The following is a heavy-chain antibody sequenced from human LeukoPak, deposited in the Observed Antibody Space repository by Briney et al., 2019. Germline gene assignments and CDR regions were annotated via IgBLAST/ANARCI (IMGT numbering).Heavy chain of an antibody. CDR3: ATNVRDEYSSGWYPIGY. D-gene: IGHD6-19*01. CDR2: ISSGSRYI. V-gene: IGHV3-21*01. J-gene: IGHJ4*02. CDR1: GFTFSSHS. Sequence: GGSLRLSCAASGFTFSSHSMNWVRQAPGKGLEWVSGISSGSRYIYYADSVKGRFTISKDNAKNSLYLQMSGLRAEDTAVYYCATNVRDEYSSGWYPIGYWGQGTLVTVSS.